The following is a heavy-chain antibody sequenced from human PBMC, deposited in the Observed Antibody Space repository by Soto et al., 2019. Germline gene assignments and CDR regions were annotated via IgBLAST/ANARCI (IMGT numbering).Heavy chain of an antibody. CDR3: ARGPRYCSSTSCYGIAVAGPDDY. Sequence: SETLSLTCAVYGGSFSGYYWSWIRQPPGKGLEWIGEINHSGSTNYNPSLKSRVTISVDTSKNQFSLKLSSVTAADTAVYYCARGPRYCSSTSCYGIAVAGPDDYWGQGTLVTVSS. D-gene: IGHD2-2*01. CDR2: INHSGST. J-gene: IGHJ4*02. CDR1: GGSFSGYY. V-gene: IGHV4-34*01.